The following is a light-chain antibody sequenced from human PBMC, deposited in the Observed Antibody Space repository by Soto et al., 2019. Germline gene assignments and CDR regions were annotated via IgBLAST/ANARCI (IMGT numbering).Light chain of an antibody. CDR2: QVS. V-gene: IGKV2-30*02. CDR3: LLATLWPHT. Sequence: VVLTQSPISLSVTLGQPASISCGSSRSLVHSDGNIYLIWFQQRPGQSPRRLIYQVSNRDSGVPDRFSGSGSVTDFTLKISRVEAEDVRVYYCLLATLWPHTFGQGGKVDNK. CDR1: RSLVHSDGNIY. J-gene: IGKJ2*01.